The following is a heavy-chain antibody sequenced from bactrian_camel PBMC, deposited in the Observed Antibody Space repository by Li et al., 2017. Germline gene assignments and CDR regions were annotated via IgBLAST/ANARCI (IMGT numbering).Heavy chain of an antibody. V-gene: IGHV3S1*01. CDR1: GFTFSRHW. J-gene: IGHJ4*01. CDR2: ITSGIGPT. CDR3: ATGTVGGTWFQCNY. Sequence: HVRLVESGGGLVQPGGSLRLSCAASGFTFSRHWMYWVRQAPGKGLEWVSTITSGIGPTYYTDSVKGRFTLSRDNAKNAVYLQMNSLKSEDTARYYCATGTVGGTWFQCNYWGQGTQVTVS. D-gene: IGHD6*01.